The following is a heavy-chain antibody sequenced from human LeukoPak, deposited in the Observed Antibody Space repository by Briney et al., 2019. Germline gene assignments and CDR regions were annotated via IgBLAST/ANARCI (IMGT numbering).Heavy chain of an antibody. CDR3: ARHGMTRREADDY. D-gene: IGHD1-26*01. Sequence: SETLSLTRTVSGDSISSSSYYWGSIRQPPGKGLEWIGFIYHTGSFHYNPSRKSRVTISVDTSKNQFSLNLRSVTAADTAVYYCARHGMTRREADDYWGQGTLVTVSS. CDR1: GDSISSSSYY. J-gene: IGHJ4*02. CDR2: IYHTGSF. V-gene: IGHV4-30-4*01.